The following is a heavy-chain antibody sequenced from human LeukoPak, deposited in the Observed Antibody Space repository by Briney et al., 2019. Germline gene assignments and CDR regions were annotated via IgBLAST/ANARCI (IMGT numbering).Heavy chain of an antibody. J-gene: IGHJ6*02. CDR2: ISNSGSTV. CDR3: ALGTINKDYYFGMDV. CDR1: GFTFSDYY. D-gene: IGHD2-8*01. V-gene: IGHV3-11*01. Sequence: GGSLRLSCAASGFTFSDYYMTWIRQASGKGLEWLSYISNSGSTVFYADSIMGRFTVSRDNAKRSLYLQIESLRDDDTAVYHCALGTINKDYYFGMDVWGQGTTVTVSS.